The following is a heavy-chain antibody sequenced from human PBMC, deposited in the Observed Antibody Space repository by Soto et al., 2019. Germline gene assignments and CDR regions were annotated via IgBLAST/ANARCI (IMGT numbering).Heavy chain of an antibody. CDR1: GFTFSSYG. CDR3: AKDQGYWYCSGGSCYSPDY. V-gene: IGHV3-30*18. CDR2: ISYDGSNK. J-gene: IGHJ4*02. D-gene: IGHD2-15*01. Sequence: QVQLVESGGGVVQPGRSLRLSCAASGFTFSSYGMHWVRQAPGKGLEWVAVISYDGSNKYYADSVKGRFTISRDNSKNTLYLQMNSLRAEDTAVYYCAKDQGYWYCSGGSCYSPDYWGQGTLVTVSS.